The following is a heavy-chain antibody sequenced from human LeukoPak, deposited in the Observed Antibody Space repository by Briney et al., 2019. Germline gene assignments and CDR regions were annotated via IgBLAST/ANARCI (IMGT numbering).Heavy chain of an antibody. V-gene: IGHV3-66*01. Sequence: GGSLRLSCAASGFTVSSNYMSWVRQAPGKGLEWVSVIYSGGSTYYADSVKGRFTISRDNSKNTLYLQMNSLRAEDTAVYYCARDESGIDAFDIWGQGTMVTVSS. CDR1: GFTVSSNY. CDR3: ARDESGIDAFDI. J-gene: IGHJ3*02. D-gene: IGHD3-3*01. CDR2: IYSGGST.